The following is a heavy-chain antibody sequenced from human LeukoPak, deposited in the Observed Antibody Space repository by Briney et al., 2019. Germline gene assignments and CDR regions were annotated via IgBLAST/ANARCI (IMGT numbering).Heavy chain of an antibody. CDR2: IYPGDSDT. CDR3: ARHLRITVTTKIVAAFDI. V-gene: IGHV5-51*01. J-gene: IGHJ3*02. CDR1: GYSFTSYW. D-gene: IGHD4-11*01. Sequence: GESLKISCKGSGYSFTSYWIGWVRQMPGKGLEWMGIIYPGDSDTRYSPSFQGQVTISAVKSISTAYLQWSSLKASDTAMYYCARHLRITVTTKIVAAFDIWGQGTMVTVSS.